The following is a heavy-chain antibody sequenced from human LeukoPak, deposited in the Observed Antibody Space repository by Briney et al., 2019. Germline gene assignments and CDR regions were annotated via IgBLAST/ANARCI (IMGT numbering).Heavy chain of an antibody. Sequence: SETLSLTCTVSGGSISSYYWSWIRQPPWKGLEWIGYIYYSGSTNYNPSLKSRVTISVDTSKNQFSLKLTSVTAADTAMYYCARESRILLERLSIDYWGQGTLVTVSS. CDR3: ARESRILLERLSIDY. V-gene: IGHV4-59*12. CDR2: IYYSGST. D-gene: IGHD1-1*01. CDR1: GGSISSYY. J-gene: IGHJ4*02.